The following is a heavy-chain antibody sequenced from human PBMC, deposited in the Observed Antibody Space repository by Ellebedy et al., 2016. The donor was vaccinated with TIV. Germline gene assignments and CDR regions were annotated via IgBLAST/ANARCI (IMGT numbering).Heavy chain of an antibody. CDR2: IRGSGGST. CDR1: GFTFSSYA. CDR3: AKRRPYDYIWGSYRYTGLFDY. D-gene: IGHD3-16*02. J-gene: IGHJ4*02. V-gene: IGHV3-23*01. Sequence: GGSLRLXXAASGFTFSSYAMHWVPQAPGKGLEWVSGIRGSGGSTDSADSVKGRFTISRDNSKNTLYLQMNSLRAEDTAVYYCAKRRPYDYIWGSYRYTGLFDYWGQGTLVTVSS.